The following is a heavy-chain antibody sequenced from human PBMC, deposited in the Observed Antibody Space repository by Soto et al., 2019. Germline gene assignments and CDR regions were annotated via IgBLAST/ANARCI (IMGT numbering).Heavy chain of an antibody. CDR1: GGSITYY. J-gene: IGHJ5*02. CDR2: INSNGYS. D-gene: IGHD2-21*02. V-gene: IGHV4-4*08. CDR3: ARDRGGNSWFDP. Sequence: SETLSLTCTVSGGSITYYFSWMRLSPGKGLEWIGYINSNGYSSYNPSLKSRVTLSVDTSKNQFSLKLSSVTAADTAVYYCARDRGGNSWFDPWGQGTLVTVSS.